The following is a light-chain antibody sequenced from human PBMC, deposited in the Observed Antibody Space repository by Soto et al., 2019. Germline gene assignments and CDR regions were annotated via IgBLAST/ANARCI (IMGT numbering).Light chain of an antibody. CDR2: WAS. Sequence: DIVMTQSPDSLAVSLGETATINCKSSQSLLLSSNKEHYLAWFQKKPGQPPKLLIYWASLRESGVPDRFRGSGSGTDFTLTITSLQADAVAVYYFQQYFTTFTFGPGTKVEIK. J-gene: IGKJ3*01. CDR3: QQYFTTFT. V-gene: IGKV4-1*01. CDR1: QSLLLSSNKEHY.